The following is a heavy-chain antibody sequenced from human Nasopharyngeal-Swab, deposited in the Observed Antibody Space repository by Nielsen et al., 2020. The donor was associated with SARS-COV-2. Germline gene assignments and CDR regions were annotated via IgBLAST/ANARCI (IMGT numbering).Heavy chain of an antibody. J-gene: IGHJ6*02. CDR3: VRTSNFYGLDA. CDR1: GFIFSSYA. Sequence: GESLKISCAASGFIFSSYAMHWVRQAPGKGLEWVAVISYDGSNKYYADSVKGRFTISRDNSKNTLYLQMNSLRDEDTALYYCVRTSNFYGLDAWGQGTTVTVSS. V-gene: IGHV3-30*04. D-gene: IGHD2/OR15-2a*01. CDR2: ISYDGSNK.